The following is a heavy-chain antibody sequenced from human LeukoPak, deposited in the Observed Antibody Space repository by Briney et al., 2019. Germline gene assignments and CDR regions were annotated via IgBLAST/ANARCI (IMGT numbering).Heavy chain of an antibody. D-gene: IGHD6-19*01. CDR3: ARDRSSGWYHQWYLDY. Sequence: PGGSPRLSCAASGFNYSSYTMNWVRQAPGMGLEWLSYISASRDITYYADAVKGRFTISRDNAKNSLYLQMNSLRAEDTAVYYCARDRSSGWYHQWYLDYWAREPWSPSPQ. CDR2: ISASRDIT. V-gene: IGHV3-48*04. J-gene: IGHJ4*02. CDR1: GFNYSSYT.